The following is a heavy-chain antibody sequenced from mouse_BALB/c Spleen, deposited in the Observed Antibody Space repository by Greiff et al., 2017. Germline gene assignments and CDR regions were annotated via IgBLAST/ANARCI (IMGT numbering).Heavy chain of an antibody. CDR1: GFTFSSFG. Sequence: EVMLVESGGGLVQPGGSRKLSCAASGFTFSSFGMHWVRQAPEKGLEWVAYISSGSSTIYYADTVKGRFTISRDNPKNTLFLQMTSLRSEDTAMYYCARLKSYGSHYYAMDYWGQGTSVTVSS. D-gene: IGHD1-1*01. J-gene: IGHJ4*01. CDR3: ARLKSYGSHYYAMDY. CDR2: ISSGSSTI. V-gene: IGHV5-17*02.